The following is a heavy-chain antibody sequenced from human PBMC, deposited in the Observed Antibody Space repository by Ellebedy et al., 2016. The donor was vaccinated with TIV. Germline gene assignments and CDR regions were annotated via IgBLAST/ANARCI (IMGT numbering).Heavy chain of an antibody. D-gene: IGHD1-26*01. V-gene: IGHV3-48*01. J-gene: IGHJ4*02. CDR3: ARTLVGLTAYIDL. Sequence: GGSLRLSCAASGFVFSSYSMNWVRQAPGGGLEWVSHIPSGSRDIFYADSVKGRFTISRDDAKNTLYLQMNNLRAEDTAVYYCARTLVGLTAYIDLWGQGAQVTVSS. CDR2: IPSGSRDI. CDR1: GFVFSSYS.